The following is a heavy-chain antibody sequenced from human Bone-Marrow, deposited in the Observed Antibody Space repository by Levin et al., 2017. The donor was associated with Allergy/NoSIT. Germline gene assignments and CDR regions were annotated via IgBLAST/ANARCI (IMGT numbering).Heavy chain of an antibody. D-gene: IGHD5/OR15-5a*01. J-gene: IGHJ4*01. Sequence: GESLKISCVASGFTFTTYSMTWVRQAPGKGLDWVSIIDYSGSTTYYADSVEGRFTISRDNSMNTLYLQMNSLRAEDTAVYYCARGGISSTRFLDYWGHGTRVTVSS. V-gene: IGHV3-23*01. CDR1: GFTFTTYS. CDR3: ARGGISSTRFLDY. CDR2: IDYSGSTT.